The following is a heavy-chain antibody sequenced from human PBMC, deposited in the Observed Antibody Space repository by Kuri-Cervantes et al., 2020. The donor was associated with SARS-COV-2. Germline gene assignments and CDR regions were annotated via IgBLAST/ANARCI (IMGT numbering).Heavy chain of an antibody. D-gene: IGHD3-22*01. CDR1: GFTFGDHA. CDR2: IRSNSHGGAA. V-gene: IGHV3-49*03. CDR3: ARDPYYYDSTVLDV. Sequence: GGSLRLSCSASGFTFGDHAMSWFRQAPGKGLEWVGFIRSNSHGGAAESAASVKGRFTIPRDDSKSIAYLQMNSLRAEDTAVYYCARDPYYYDSTVLDVWGQGTTVTVSS. J-gene: IGHJ6*02.